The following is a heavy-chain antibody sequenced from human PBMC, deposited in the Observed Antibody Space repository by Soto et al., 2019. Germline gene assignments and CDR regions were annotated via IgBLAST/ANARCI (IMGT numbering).Heavy chain of an antibody. CDR2: IDSSGST. D-gene: IGHD3-22*01. V-gene: IGHV4-30-2*01. CDR3: ARDSYDRSGGGVNDTFDV. Sequence: QLHLQESGSGLVKPSQTLSLTCTVSGGSISSGDFSWSWIRQPLGKGLEWVGCIDSSGSTHYSPSLRGRVTVSIDRSKNQISLMLTSVTAADTAVYYCARDSYDRSGGGVNDTFDVWGQGTVVTVSS. CDR1: GGSISSGDFS. J-gene: IGHJ3*01.